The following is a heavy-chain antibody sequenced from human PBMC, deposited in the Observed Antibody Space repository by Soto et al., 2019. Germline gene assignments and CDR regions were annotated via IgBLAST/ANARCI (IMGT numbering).Heavy chain of an antibody. CDR1: GYTFTSYG. V-gene: IGHV1-18*01. Sequence: ASVKVSCKASGYTFTSYGISWVRQAPGQGLEWMGWISAYNGNTNYAQKLQGRVTMTTDTSTSTAYMELRSLRSDDTAVYYCARDSVVVVPAAAFDIWGQGTMVTVS. CDR3: ARDSVVVVPAAAFDI. CDR2: ISAYNGNT. D-gene: IGHD2-2*01. J-gene: IGHJ3*02.